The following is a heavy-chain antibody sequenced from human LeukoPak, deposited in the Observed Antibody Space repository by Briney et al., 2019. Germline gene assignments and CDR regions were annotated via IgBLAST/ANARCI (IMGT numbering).Heavy chain of an antibody. CDR1: GYTFTSYG. J-gene: IGHJ6*03. CDR2: ISAYNGNT. Sequence: GASVKVSCKASGYTFTSYGISWVRQAPGQGLEWMGWISAYNGNTNYAQKLQGRVTMTTDTSTSTAYMELRSLRSDDTAVYYCASTGYSSSYDPLGYYYMDVWGKGITVTVSS. V-gene: IGHV1-18*01. CDR3: ASTGYSSSYDPLGYYYMDV. D-gene: IGHD6-13*01.